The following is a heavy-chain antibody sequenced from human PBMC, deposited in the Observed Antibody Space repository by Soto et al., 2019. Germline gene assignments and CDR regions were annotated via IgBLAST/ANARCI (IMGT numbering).Heavy chain of an antibody. J-gene: IGHJ6*04. D-gene: IGHD3-10*01. V-gene: IGHV3-74*01. Sequence: VQLVESGGGLVQPGGSLRLSCAASGFTLSGRSMHWVRQAPGKGLVWVSGIDNAGTDSTYADSVKGRFTSSRDNAKNMLYLQMNSLRVEDTAVFYCARGWFGPDVWGKGTTVRVSS. CDR3: ARGWFGPDV. CDR2: IDNAGTDS. CDR1: GFTLSGRS.